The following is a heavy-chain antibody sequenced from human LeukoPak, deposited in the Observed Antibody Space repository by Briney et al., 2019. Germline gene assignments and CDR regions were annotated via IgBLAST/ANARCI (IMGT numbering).Heavy chain of an antibody. V-gene: IGHV4-4*07. CDR3: ARDQPYEQWLVPDY. CDR2: IYTSGST. CDR1: GGSISSYY. J-gene: IGHJ4*02. Sequence: SETLSLTCTVSGGSISSYYWSWIRQPAGKGLEWIGRIYTSGSTNYNPSLKSRVTMSGVTSKNQFSLKLSSVPAADTAVYYCARDQPYEQWLVPDYWGQGILVTVSS. D-gene: IGHD6-19*01.